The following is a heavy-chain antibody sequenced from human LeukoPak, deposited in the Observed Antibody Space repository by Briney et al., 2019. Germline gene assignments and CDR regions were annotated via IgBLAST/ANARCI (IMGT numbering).Heavy chain of an antibody. Sequence: GESLKISCKGSGYSFTSYWIGWVRQMPGKGLEWMGIIYPGDSDTRYSPSFQGQVTISADKSISTAYLQWSSLKASDTAMYYCARQPPTPFNPARVTYYFDYWGQGTLVTVSS. CDR3: ARQPPTPFNPARVTYYFDY. V-gene: IGHV5-51*01. CDR2: IYPGDSDT. D-gene: IGHD2-21*02. J-gene: IGHJ4*02. CDR1: GYSFTSYW.